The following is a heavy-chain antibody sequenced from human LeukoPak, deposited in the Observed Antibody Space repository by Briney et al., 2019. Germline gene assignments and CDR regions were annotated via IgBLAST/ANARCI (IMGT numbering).Heavy chain of an antibody. V-gene: IGHV4-31*03. J-gene: IGHJ4*02. CDR1: GGSISSGGYY. CDR2: IYYSGST. Sequence: SQTLSLTCTVSGGSISSGGYYWSWICQHPGKGLEWIGYIYYSGSTYYNPSLKSRVTISVDTSKNQFSLKLSSVTAADTAVYYCASYQYCSGGSCYYVFDYWGQGTLVTVSS. CDR3: ASYQYCSGGSCYYVFDY. D-gene: IGHD2-15*01.